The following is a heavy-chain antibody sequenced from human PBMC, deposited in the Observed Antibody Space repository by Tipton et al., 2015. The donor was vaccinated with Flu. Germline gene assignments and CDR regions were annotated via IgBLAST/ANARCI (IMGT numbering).Heavy chain of an antibody. CDR1: GFTFDTYA. Sequence: SLRLSCAASGFTFDTYAMHWVRQAPGKGLEWVAVISYGGNIKYYGDSVKGRFTISRDDSRNMLYLQVNSLRAEDTAVYYCARDSGYDYHYVMGVWGQGTTVTVSS. CDR3: ARDSGYDYHYVMGV. CDR2: ISYGGNIK. V-gene: IGHV3-30*03. J-gene: IGHJ6*02. D-gene: IGHD6-19*01.